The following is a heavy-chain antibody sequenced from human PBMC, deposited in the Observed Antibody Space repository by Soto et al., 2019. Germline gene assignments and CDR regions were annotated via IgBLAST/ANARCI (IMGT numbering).Heavy chain of an antibody. J-gene: IGHJ4*02. CDR3: ARAVEMYASGWYYFDY. V-gene: IGHV4-59*01. CDR1: GGSISSYY. Sequence: QVQLQESGPGLVKPSETLSLTCTVSGGSISSYYWSWIRQPPGKGLEWIGFIYYSESTNYNPSLRSRVTISVGTSKNQFSLRLTSVTAADTAVYYCARAVEMYASGWYYFDYWGQGTLVTVSS. CDR2: IYYSEST. D-gene: IGHD6-19*01.